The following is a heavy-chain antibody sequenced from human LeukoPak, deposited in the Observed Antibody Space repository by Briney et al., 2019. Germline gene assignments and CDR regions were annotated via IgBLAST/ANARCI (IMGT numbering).Heavy chain of an antibody. CDR1: GGSISSYY. D-gene: IGHD6-13*01. CDR3: ARDLTSSSWFWFDP. CDR2: IHYSGST. V-gene: IGHV4-59*01. Sequence: SETLSLTCTVSGGSISSYYWRWIRQSPGKGLEWIGYIHYSGSTNYNPSLKSRVTISIDTSKNQFSLKLSSVTAADTAVYYCARDLTSSSWFWFDPWGQGTLVTVSS. J-gene: IGHJ5*02.